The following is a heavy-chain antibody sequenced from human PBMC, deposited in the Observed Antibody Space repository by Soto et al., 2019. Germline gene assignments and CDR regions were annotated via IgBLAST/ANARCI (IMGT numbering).Heavy chain of an antibody. J-gene: IGHJ4*02. CDR1: GASISSGHYY. CDR3: ALALGPTTGLDY. D-gene: IGHD7-27*01. Sequence: SETLSLTCSVSGASISSGHYYWTWIRQHPGKGLEWIGSIYNTGSTSYNPSLTCRLSISVDTSENHFSLRLFSVTVADTAVYYCALALGPTTGLDYWGQGSLVTVS. V-gene: IGHV4-31*03. CDR2: IYNTGST.